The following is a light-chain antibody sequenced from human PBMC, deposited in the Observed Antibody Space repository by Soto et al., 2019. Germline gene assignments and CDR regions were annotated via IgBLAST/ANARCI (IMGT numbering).Light chain of an antibody. Sequence: EIVMTQSPATLSVSPGESATLSCRASQSVSSNLAWYQQKPGQAPRLLIYGASTRATGIPARFSGSGSGTEFTLTISSLQSEDFAVYYCQQYNNWPRTFGQGTELEIK. V-gene: IGKV3-15*01. J-gene: IGKJ2*01. CDR3: QQYNNWPRT. CDR1: QSVSSN. CDR2: GAS.